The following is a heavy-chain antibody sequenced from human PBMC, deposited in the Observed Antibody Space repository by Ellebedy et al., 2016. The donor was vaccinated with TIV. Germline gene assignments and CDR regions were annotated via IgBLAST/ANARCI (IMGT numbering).Heavy chain of an antibody. CDR1: GYTLTELS. CDR2: FDPEDGET. D-gene: IGHD3-22*01. Sequence: AASVKVSCKVSGYTLTELSMHWVRQAPGKGLEWMGGFDPEDGETIYSQKFQGRVTMTEETSTDTAAMELSSLRSEDTAVYYCATARNYDSSGYYRFDYWGQGTRVTVSS. V-gene: IGHV1-24*01. CDR3: ATARNYDSSGYYRFDY. J-gene: IGHJ4*02.